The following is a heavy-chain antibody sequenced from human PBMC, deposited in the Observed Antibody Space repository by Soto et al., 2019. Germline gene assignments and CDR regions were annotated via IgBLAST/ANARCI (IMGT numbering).Heavy chain of an antibody. D-gene: IGHD6-19*01. Sequence: GGSLRLSCEGSGFTFSRYGMHWVRQAPGMGLEWVAVVSHDGLAQYYGDSVKGRFTISRDNSQNTLYLQMNNLRTEDTAIYYCAKETIAVGGPNYFDYWGQGTLVTVSS. CDR2: VSHDGLAQ. CDR1: GFTFSRYG. J-gene: IGHJ4*02. V-gene: IGHV3-30*18. CDR3: AKETIAVGGPNYFDY.